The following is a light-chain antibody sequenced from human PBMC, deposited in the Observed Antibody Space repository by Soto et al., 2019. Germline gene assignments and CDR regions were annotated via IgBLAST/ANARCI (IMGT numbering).Light chain of an antibody. CDR2: EVS. CDR3: SSYAGSNNFVV. CDR1: SSDIGGYNY. Sequence: QSALTQPPSASGSPGQSVTISCTGTSSDIGGYNYVSWYQQHPGTAPKLMIYEVSQRPSGVPGRFSGSKSGNTASLTVSGLQAEDEADYYCSSYAGSNNFVVFGGGTKLTVL. J-gene: IGLJ2*01. V-gene: IGLV2-8*01.